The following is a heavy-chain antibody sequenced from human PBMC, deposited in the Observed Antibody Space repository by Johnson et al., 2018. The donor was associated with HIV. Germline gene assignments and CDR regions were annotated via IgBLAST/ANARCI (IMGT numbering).Heavy chain of an antibody. CDR2: IKQDGSEK. D-gene: IGHD1-26*01. Sequence: MLLVESGGGLVQPGGSLRLSCAASGFTFSTYWMSWVRQAPGKGLEWVANIKQDGSEKYYVDSVKGRFTISRDNAKNSLYLQMNSLRAEDTAIYYFAGATSAFDIWGQGTMVTVSS. CDR3: AGATSAFDI. CDR1: GFTFSTYW. J-gene: IGHJ3*02. V-gene: IGHV3-7*03.